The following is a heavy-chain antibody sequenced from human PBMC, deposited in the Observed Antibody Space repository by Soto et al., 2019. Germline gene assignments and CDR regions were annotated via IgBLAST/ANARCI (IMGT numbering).Heavy chain of an antibody. CDR1: GAYMRNDYYY. CDR2: MHHSGRT. J-gene: IGHJ4*02. V-gene: IGHV4-31*03. Sequence: SETLSLTCTVSGAYMRNDYYYWSWVRQNPGKDLEWIGHMHHSGRTHYKPSLKSRVAISVDTSKNQFSLYLNSVTAADKAVYYCARWVEVSLDYFDSWGQGTPVTVSS. D-gene: IGHD2-15*01. CDR3: ARWVEVSLDYFDS.